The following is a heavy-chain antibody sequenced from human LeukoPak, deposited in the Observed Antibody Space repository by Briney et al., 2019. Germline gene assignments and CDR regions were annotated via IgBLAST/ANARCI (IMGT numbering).Heavy chain of an antibody. J-gene: IGHJ4*02. Sequence: PGGSLRLSCAASGFTFSSYGMHWVRQAPGKGLEWVAFIRYDGSNKYYADSVKGRFTISRDNSKNTLYLQMNSLRAEDTAVYYCAKDLLVRANTVFDYWGQGTLVTVSS. CDR1: GFTFSSYG. CDR2: IRYDGSNK. CDR3: AKDLLVRANTVFDY. D-gene: IGHD3-10*01. V-gene: IGHV3-30*02.